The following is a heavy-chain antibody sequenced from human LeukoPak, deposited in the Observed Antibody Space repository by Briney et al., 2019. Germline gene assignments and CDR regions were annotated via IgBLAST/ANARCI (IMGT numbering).Heavy chain of an antibody. CDR1: GFSFSTYS. CDR2: ISSSGNII. D-gene: IGHD4/OR15-4a*01. V-gene: IGHV3-48*04. J-gene: IGHJ4*02. CDR3: ASGPNTQGDY. Sequence: PGGSLRLSCVVSGFSFSTYSLNWIRQAPGKGLEWVSYISSSGNIIYYADSVKGRFTVSRDNAQNSLYLQMNGLGAEDTAVYYCASGPNTQGDYWGQGTLVTVSS.